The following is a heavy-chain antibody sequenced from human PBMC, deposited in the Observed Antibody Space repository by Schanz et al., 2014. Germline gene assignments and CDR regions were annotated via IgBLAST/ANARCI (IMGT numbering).Heavy chain of an antibody. J-gene: IGHJ4*02. CDR1: GGSISTSNFY. CDR2: MHYSGTS. CDR3: ASRASGWYALGYFDY. Sequence: QLQLQESGPGLVKPSETLSLTCTVSGGSISTSNFYWGWYRQPPGKGLEWIGNMHYSGTSYYNPSLKSRVTVSVDTSRNQYSLKLTSVTASDTAVYFCASRASGWYALGYFDYWGQGAPVTVSS. V-gene: IGHV4-39*01. D-gene: IGHD6-19*01.